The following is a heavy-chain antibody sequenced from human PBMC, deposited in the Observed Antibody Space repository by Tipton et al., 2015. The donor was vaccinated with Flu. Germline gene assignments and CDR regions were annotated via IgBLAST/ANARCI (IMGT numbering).Heavy chain of an antibody. Sequence: LSLTCIVSGGSISHYYWSWIRQSPGKGLEWIGYIYYSGSTNYNPTLKSRVTISVDASKSQLSLKLSSVTAADTAVYYCARGWQWLADAFDYWGQGTLVTVSS. D-gene: IGHD6-19*01. V-gene: IGHV4-59*08. J-gene: IGHJ4*02. CDR3: ARGWQWLADAFDY. CDR1: GGSISHYY. CDR2: IYYSGST.